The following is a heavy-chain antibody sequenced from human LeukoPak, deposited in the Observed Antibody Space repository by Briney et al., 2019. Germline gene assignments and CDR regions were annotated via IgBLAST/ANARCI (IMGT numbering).Heavy chain of an antibody. J-gene: IGHJ4*02. Sequence: LPGRSLRLSCAAYGFTFSSYGMHWVRQAPGKGLEWVAVISYDGSNKYYADSVKGRFTISRDNSKNTLYLQMNSLRAEDTAVYYCAKEAAAGYFDYWGQGTLVTVSS. CDR3: AKEAAAGYFDY. D-gene: IGHD6-13*01. CDR2: ISYDGSNK. CDR1: GFTFSSYG. V-gene: IGHV3-30*18.